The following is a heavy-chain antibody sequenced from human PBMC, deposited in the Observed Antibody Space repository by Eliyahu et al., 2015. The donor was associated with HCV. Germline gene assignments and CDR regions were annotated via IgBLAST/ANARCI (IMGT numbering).Heavy chain of an antibody. D-gene: IGHD3-3*01. V-gene: IGHV2-5*02. CDR2: IYWDDDK. Sequence: QITLKESGPTLVKPTQTLTLTCTFSGFSLSTSGVGVGWTRQPPGKALEWLALIYWDDDKRYSPSLKSRLTITKDTSKNQVVLTMTNMDPVDTATYYCAHTRNYDFWSGYTGGAQYYFDYWGQGTLVTVSS. CDR1: GFSLSTSGVG. J-gene: IGHJ4*02. CDR3: AHTRNYDFWSGYTGGAQYYFDY.